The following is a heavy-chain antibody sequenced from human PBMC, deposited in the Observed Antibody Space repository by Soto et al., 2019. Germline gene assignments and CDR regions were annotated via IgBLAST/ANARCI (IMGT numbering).Heavy chain of an antibody. V-gene: IGHV4-59*01. CDR2: IYYSGST. D-gene: IGHD6-19*01. CDR1: GGSISSYY. J-gene: IGHJ4*02. CDR3: ARVAAVAGTRFFSRHVYFDY. Sequence: PSETLSLTCTVSGGSISSYYWSWIRQPPGKGLEWIGYIYYSGSTNYNPSLKSRVTISVDTSKNQFSLKLSSVTAAGTAVYYCARVAAVAGTRFFSRHVYFDYWGQGTLVTVSS.